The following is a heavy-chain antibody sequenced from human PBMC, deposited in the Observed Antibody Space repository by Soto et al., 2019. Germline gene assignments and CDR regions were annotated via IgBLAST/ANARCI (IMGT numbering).Heavy chain of an antibody. CDR2: IYYSGST. CDR1: GGSISSSSYY. V-gene: IGHV4-39*01. D-gene: IGHD3-3*01. CDR3: ARLNPGVRFLEWLPDYYFDY. Sequence: SETLSLTCTVSGGSISSSSYYWGWIRQPPGKGLEWIGSIYYSGSTYYNPSLKSRVTISVDTSKNQFSLKLSSVTAADTAVYYCARLNPGVRFLEWLPDYYFDYWGQGTLVTVSS. J-gene: IGHJ4*02.